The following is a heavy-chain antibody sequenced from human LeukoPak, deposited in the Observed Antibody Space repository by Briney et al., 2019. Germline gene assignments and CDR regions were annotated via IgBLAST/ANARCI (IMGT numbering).Heavy chain of an antibody. CDR2: INWNGGST. Sequence: GGSLRLSCAASGFTFDDYGMSWVRQAPGKGLEWVSGINWNGGSTGYADSVKGRFTISRDNAKNSLYLQMNSLRAEDTALYYCARDALSYDSSGISSDYWGQGTLVTVSS. CDR1: GFTFDDYG. D-gene: IGHD3-22*01. V-gene: IGHV3-20*04. CDR3: ARDALSYDSSGISSDY. J-gene: IGHJ4*02.